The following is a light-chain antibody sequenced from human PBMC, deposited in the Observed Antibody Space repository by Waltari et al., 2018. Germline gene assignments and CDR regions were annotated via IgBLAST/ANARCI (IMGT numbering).Light chain of an antibody. V-gene: IGKV2-28*01. CDR1: QSLLHSTGYNY. J-gene: IGKJ1*01. CDR3: KQALQPPTA. Sequence: DTVMTQSPLSLTVTPGEQASISCSSSQSLLHSTGYNYLDWYLQTPGQPPQLLIYLGSERASGAPGMFSGSGSSTDSLLKSSSVEKEVVGFYCCKQALQPPTAFGQGTRVEI. CDR2: LGS.